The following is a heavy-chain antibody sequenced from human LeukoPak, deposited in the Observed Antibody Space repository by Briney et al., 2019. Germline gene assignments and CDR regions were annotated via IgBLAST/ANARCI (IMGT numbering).Heavy chain of an antibody. CDR1: GFTLSSYA. CDR2: IIPIFGTA. CDR3: ASQYGDYGSDMDV. D-gene: IGHD4-17*01. Sequence: GGSVKVSCKASGFTLSSYAISWVRQAPGQGLEWMGVIIPIFGTANYAQKFQGRVTINADKSTSTPYMELRSLRYAATDVYSCASQYGDYGSDMDVWGKGTAVTVSS. J-gene: IGHJ6*04. V-gene: IGHV1-69*06.